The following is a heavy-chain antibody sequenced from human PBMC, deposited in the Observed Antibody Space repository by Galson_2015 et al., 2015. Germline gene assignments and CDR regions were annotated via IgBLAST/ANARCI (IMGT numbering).Heavy chain of an antibody. CDR3: ARGHSGWYFDY. V-gene: IGHV3-53*01. CDR2: IYSGGST. D-gene: IGHD6-19*01. CDR1: GFTVSSNY. Sequence: SLRLSCAASGFTVSSNYMCWVRQAPGRGLEWVSVIYSGGSTYYADSVKGRFTTSRDNSKNTLYLQMNSLRAEDTAVYYCARGHSGWYFDYWGQGTLVTVPS. J-gene: IGHJ4*02.